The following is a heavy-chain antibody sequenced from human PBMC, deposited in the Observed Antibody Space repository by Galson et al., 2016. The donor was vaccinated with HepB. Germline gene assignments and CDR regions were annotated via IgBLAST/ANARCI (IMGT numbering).Heavy chain of an antibody. CDR2: IWYDGSNK. CDR1: GFTFSSYG. V-gene: IGHV3-33*01. J-gene: IGHJ5*02. CDR3: AREVEYSYVVTINWFDP. Sequence: SLRLSCAASGFTFSSYGMHWVRQAPGKGPEWVAVIWYDGSNKNYAASVKGRFTISRDNSKNTVYLQMNSLRAEDTAVYYCAREVEYSYVVTINWFDPWGQGTLVTVSS. D-gene: IGHD5-18*01.